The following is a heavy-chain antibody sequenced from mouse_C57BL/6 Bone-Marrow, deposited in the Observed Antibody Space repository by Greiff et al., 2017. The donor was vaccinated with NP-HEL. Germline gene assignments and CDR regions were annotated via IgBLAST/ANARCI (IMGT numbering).Heavy chain of an antibody. CDR2: IYPGSGST. V-gene: IGHV1-55*01. CDR3: ARRLRPDAMDY. CDR1: GYTFTSYW. Sequence: QVQLQQPGAELVKPGASVKMSCKASGYTFTSYWITWVKQRPGQGLEWIGDIYPGSGSTNYNEKFKSKATLTVDTSSSTAYMQLSSLTSEDSEVYYCARRLRPDAMDYWGQGTSVTVSS. D-gene: IGHD1-2*01. J-gene: IGHJ4*01.